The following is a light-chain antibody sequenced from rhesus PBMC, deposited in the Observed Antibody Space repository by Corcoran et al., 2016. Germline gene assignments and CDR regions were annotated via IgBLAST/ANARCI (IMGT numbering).Light chain of an antibody. CDR3: LQSRNFWT. CDR2: SSY. CDR1: QSVGNY. V-gene: IGKV3-24*04. J-gene: IGKJ1*01. Sequence: TVVTQSPATLSLSPGDRATLSCRASQSVGNYLAWYHQKPGQTPRLLIYSSYTRATGVPARFTGSGAGTDFTLTISSLGPKDGGIYYCLQSRNFWTFGQGTKVEI.